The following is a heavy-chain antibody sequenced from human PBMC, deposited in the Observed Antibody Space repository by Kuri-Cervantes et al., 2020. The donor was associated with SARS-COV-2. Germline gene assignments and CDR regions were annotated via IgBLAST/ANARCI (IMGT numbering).Heavy chain of an antibody. Sequence: ASVKDSCKVSGYTLTELSMHWVRQPPGKGLEWMGGFDPEDGETIYAQKFQGRVTMTEDTSTDTAYMELGSLRSEDTAVYYCATDLSGSYGDSIDHWGQGTLVTVSS. V-gene: IGHV1-24*01. D-gene: IGHD1-26*01. J-gene: IGHJ5*02. CDR2: FDPEDGET. CDR3: ATDLSGSYGDSIDH. CDR1: GYTLTELS.